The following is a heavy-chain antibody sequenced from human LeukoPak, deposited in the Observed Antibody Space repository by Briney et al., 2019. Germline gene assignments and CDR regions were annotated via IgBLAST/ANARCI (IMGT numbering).Heavy chain of an antibody. Sequence: QAGGSLRLSCAASGFTFSSYAMNWVRQAPGKGLEWISSISGSGDNTYYADSVKGRFTISRDNSKNTLYLQMNSLRAEDTAVYYCAKALTRITMLRGALFDYWGQGILVTVSS. J-gene: IGHJ4*02. V-gene: IGHV3-23*01. CDR3: AKALTRITMLRGALFDY. CDR2: ISGSGDNT. CDR1: GFTFSSYA. D-gene: IGHD3-10*01.